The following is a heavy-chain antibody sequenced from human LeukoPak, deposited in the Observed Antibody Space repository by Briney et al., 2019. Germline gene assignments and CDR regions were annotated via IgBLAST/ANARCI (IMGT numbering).Heavy chain of an antibody. CDR2: IYSGGST. D-gene: IGHD3-10*01. CDR1: GFTVSSKY. V-gene: IGHV3-53*01. Sequence: TGGSLRLSCAASGFTVSSKYMTWVRQAPGKGLECVSVIYSGGSTYSADSVKGRFTISRDNSRNMVYLQMSSLRAEDTAVYYCARTRGSHPSPFDSWGQGTLVTVSS. J-gene: IGHJ4*02. CDR3: ARTRGSHPSPFDS.